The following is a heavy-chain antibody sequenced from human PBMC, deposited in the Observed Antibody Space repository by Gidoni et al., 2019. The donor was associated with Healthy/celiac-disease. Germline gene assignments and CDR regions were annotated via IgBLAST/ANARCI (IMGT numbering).Heavy chain of an antibody. V-gene: IGHV1-46*03. Sequence: QVPLVQSGAEVKTPGASVKVSCKSYGYTFTSYYTHWVRQAPGQGLEWMGIINPSGGSTSYAQKFQGRVTMTSDTSTSTVYMELSSLRSEYTAVYYGASVAGNQLDPWGQGTLVTVSS. CDR3: ASVAGNQLDP. CDR2: INPSGGST. CDR1: GYTFTSYY. D-gene: IGHD6-19*01. J-gene: IGHJ5*02.